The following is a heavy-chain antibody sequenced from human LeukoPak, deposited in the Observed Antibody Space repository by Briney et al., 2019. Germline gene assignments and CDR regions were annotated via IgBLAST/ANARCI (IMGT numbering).Heavy chain of an antibody. CDR3: ARAARASFTVTFYYYYGMDV. J-gene: IGHJ6*02. V-gene: IGHV1-69*01. D-gene: IGHD4-11*01. Sequence: SVKVSCKASGGTFSSYAFSWVRQAPGQGLEWMGGIIPIFGTANYAQKFQGRVTITADESTSTAYMELSSLRSEDTAVYYCARAARASFTVTFYYYYGMDVWGQGTTVTVSS. CDR1: GGTFSSYA. CDR2: IIPIFGTA.